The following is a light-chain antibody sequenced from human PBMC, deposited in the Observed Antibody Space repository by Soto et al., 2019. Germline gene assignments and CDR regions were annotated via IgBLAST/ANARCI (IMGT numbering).Light chain of an antibody. CDR2: WAS. CDR3: QQYYDTPYA. CDR1: QAVVYSTSSQSY. Sequence: DIVMTQSPDSLAVSLGERATINCKSSQAVVYSTSSQSYLAWHQQKPGQPPKLLIYWASTRESGVPDRFSGSGSGTDFTLTISSLQAEDVAVYYCQQYYDTPYAFGQGTKVDIK. J-gene: IGKJ2*01. V-gene: IGKV4-1*01.